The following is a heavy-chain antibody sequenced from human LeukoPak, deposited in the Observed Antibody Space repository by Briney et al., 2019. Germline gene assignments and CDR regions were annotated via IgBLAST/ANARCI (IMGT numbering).Heavy chain of an antibody. CDR2: ISYDGSNK. J-gene: IGHJ6*02. Sequence: GGSLRLSCAASGFTFSSYAMHWVRQAPGKGLEWVAAISYDGSNKYYADSVKGRFTISRDNSKNTLYLQMNSLRAEDTAVYYCARQDYGDYGFYYGMDVWGQGTTVTVSS. CDR3: ARQDYGDYGFYYGMDV. V-gene: IGHV3-30*04. CDR1: GFTFSSYA. D-gene: IGHD4-17*01.